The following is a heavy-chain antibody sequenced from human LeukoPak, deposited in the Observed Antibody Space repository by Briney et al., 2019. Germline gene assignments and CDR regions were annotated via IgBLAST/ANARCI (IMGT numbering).Heavy chain of an antibody. D-gene: IGHD3-22*01. CDR2: ISWNSGSI. V-gene: IGHV3-9*01. CDR1: GFTFDDYA. Sequence: PGRSLRLSCAASGFTFDDYAMHWVRQAPGKGLEWVSGISWNSGSIGYADSVKGRFTISRDNSKNTLYLQMNSLRAEDTAVYYCARMSSGLPYYFDYWGQGTLVTVSS. CDR3: ARMSSGLPYYFDY. J-gene: IGHJ4*02.